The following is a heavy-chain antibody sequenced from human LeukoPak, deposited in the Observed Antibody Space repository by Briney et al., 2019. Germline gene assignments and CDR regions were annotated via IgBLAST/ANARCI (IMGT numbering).Heavy chain of an antibody. D-gene: IGHD3-3*01. CDR1: GYTFTSYG. J-gene: IGHJ6*03. CDR2: ISAYNGNT. Sequence: ASVKVSCKASGYTFTSYGISWVRQAPGQGLEWMGWISAYNGNTNYAQKLQGRVTMTTDTSTSTAYMELRSLRSDDTAVYYCARRTYDFNPYYYYYYMDVWGKGTTVTVSS. CDR3: ARRTYDFNPYYYYYYMDV. V-gene: IGHV1-18*01.